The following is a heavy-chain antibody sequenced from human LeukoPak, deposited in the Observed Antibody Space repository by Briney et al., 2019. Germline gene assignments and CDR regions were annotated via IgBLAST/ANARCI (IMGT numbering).Heavy chain of an antibody. D-gene: IGHD6-13*01. Sequence: ASVKVSCKASGYSLTTYYIHWVRQAPGQGLEWIGIINPSGGSTSYAQKFQGRVTMTRDTSTSTVYMELSSLRSEDTAVYYCARGLYSSSWYLDYWGQGTLVTVSS. J-gene: IGHJ4*02. V-gene: IGHV1-46*01. CDR3: ARGLYSSSWYLDY. CDR1: GYSLTTYY. CDR2: INPSGGST.